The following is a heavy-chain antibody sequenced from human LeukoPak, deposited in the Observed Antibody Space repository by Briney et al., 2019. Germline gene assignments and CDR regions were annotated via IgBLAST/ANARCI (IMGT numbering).Heavy chain of an antibody. CDR1: GGSISSSSYY. CDR3: ARHATARAIHSSSWYFDY. CDR2: IYYSGST. Sequence: SETLSLTCTVSGGSISSSSYYWGWIRQPPGKGLEWIGSIYYSGSTYYNPSLKSRVTISVDTSKNQFSLKLSPVTAADTAVYYCARHATARAIHSSSWYFDYWGQGTLVTVSS. J-gene: IGHJ4*02. V-gene: IGHV4-39*01. D-gene: IGHD6-13*01.